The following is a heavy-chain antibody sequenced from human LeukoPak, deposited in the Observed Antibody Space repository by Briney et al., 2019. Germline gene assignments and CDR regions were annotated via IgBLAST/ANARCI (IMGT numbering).Heavy chain of an antibody. Sequence: GGSLRLSCAVSGFSFSDAWMSWVRQTPGKGVEWVGRIESKADGGTTDYAALVKGRFTISRDDSTNTLYLQMNSLKSEDTAVYYCTTYGSGRKFDYWGQGVLVTVSS. CDR2: IESKADGGTT. CDR3: TTYGSGRKFDY. CDR1: GFSFSDAW. D-gene: IGHD3-10*01. J-gene: IGHJ4*02. V-gene: IGHV3-15*04.